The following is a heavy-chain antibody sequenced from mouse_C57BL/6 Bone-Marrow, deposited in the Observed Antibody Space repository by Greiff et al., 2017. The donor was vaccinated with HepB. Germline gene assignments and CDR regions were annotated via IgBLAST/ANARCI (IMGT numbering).Heavy chain of an antibody. CDR3: ARRDYGVYAMDY. V-gene: IGHV1-64*01. CDR2: IHPNSGST. Sequence: QVQLQQPGAELVKPGASVKLSCKASGYTFTSYWMHWVKQRPGQGLEWIGMIHPNSGSTNYNEKFKSKATLTVDKSSSTAYMQLSSLTSEDSAVYYCARRDYGVYAMDYWGQGTSVTVSS. J-gene: IGHJ4*01. CDR1: GYTFTSYW. D-gene: IGHD1-1*01.